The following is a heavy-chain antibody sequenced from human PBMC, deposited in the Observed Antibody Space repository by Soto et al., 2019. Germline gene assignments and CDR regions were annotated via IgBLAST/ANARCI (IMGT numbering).Heavy chain of an antibody. V-gene: IGHV3-11*01. J-gene: IGHJ4*02. CDR3: ARRRYGSGSNDF. Sequence: QVQLVESGGGLVKPGGSLRLTCVASGFTFSDSYRTWIRQAPGKGLEWISHISSSGSSTDYGDSVRGRFTISRDNAKKSLYLQMISLRVEDTAVYYCARRRYGSGSNDFWGQGTLVTVSS. CDR1: GFTFSDSY. CDR2: ISSSGSST. D-gene: IGHD3-10*01.